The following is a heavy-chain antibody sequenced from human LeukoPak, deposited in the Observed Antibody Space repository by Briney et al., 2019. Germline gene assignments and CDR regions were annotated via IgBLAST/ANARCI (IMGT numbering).Heavy chain of an antibody. V-gene: IGHV4-4*07. CDR3: AKGSEYQRDAFDI. D-gene: IGHD2-2*01. CDR1: GGSISNYY. Sequence: SETLSLTCTVSGGSISNYYWSWIRQPAGKGLEWIGHIYISGSTNYNPSLKSRVTMSVEKSKSQFSLKLSSVTAADTAVYYCAKGSEYQRDAFDIWGQGIMVTVSS. J-gene: IGHJ3*02. CDR2: IYISGST.